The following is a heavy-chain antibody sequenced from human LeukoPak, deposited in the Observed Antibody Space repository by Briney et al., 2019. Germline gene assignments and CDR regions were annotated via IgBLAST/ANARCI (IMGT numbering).Heavy chain of an antibody. CDR2: MTYDGSKR. Sequence: PWGSLRLSCVVSGFTFSSYGTHWVRQAPGKGLEWVAFMTYDGSKRPYADSVKGRFTISRDNSKNTLYLQMDGLRPEDTAVYYCAKDAPYYYDSSGYGGAFDIWGQGTMVTVSS. J-gene: IGHJ3*02. V-gene: IGHV3-30*02. CDR3: AKDAPYYYDSSGYGGAFDI. CDR1: GFTFSSYG. D-gene: IGHD3-22*01.